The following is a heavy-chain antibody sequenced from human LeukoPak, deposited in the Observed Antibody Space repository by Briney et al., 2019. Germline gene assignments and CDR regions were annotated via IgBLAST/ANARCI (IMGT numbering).Heavy chain of an antibody. CDR2: ISTSSRYI. Sequence: GGSLRLSRAASGFTLSNYDMNWVRQAPGKGLEWVSSISTSSRYIHYKDSVRGRFTISRDDAKNSLHLEMNSLRAEDTAVYYCARADCSSSTCYLRRSWFDPWGQGTLVTVSS. CDR3: ARADCSSSTCYLRRSWFDP. D-gene: IGHD2-2*01. CDR1: GFTLSNYD. J-gene: IGHJ5*02. V-gene: IGHV3-21*01.